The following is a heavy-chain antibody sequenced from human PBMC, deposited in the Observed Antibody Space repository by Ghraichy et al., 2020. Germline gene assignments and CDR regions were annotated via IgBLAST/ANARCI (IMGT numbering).Heavy chain of an antibody. CDR3: ARLRVLSQFDY. CDR1: GGSISSSSYF. Sequence: SETLSLTCTVSGGSISSSSYFWGWIRQPPGKGLEWIGTIYYSGSTNYSPSLKRRVTISVDTSKNQFSLKLSSVTAADTALYYCARLRVLSQFDYWGQGTLVTVSS. V-gene: IGHV4-39*01. J-gene: IGHJ4*02. CDR2: IYYSGST.